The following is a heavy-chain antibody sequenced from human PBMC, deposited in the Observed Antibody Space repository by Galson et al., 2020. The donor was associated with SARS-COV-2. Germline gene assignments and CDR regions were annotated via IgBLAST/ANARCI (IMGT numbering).Heavy chain of an antibody. CDR2: INPKSGGV. J-gene: IGHJ5*02. CDR3: ARDATVTRADWFGP. CDR1: GYTFTAYY. Sequence: ASVKVSCKASGYTFTAYYIHWVRQAPGQGLEYMGWINPKSGGVNYAKKFQGRVTMTSDMSSTTAYMELSSLRSDDTAVYYCARDATVTRADWFGPWGQGTLVTVSS. D-gene: IGHD4-17*01. V-gene: IGHV1-2*02.